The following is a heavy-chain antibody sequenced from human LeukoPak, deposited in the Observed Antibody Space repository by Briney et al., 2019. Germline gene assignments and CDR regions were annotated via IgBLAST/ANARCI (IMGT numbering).Heavy chain of an antibody. CDR1: GGSISDSSSY. D-gene: IGHD3-10*01. CDR3: AREANYYGSGSYFEGTFDY. CDR2: IYHSGST. Sequence: SETLSLTCTVSGGSISDSSSYWSWIRQPPGKGLEWIGYIYHSGSTNYNPSLKSRVTISVDTSKNEFSLKLTSVTAADTAVYYCAREANYYGSGSYFEGTFDYWGQGSLVTVSS. V-gene: IGHV4-61*01. J-gene: IGHJ4*02.